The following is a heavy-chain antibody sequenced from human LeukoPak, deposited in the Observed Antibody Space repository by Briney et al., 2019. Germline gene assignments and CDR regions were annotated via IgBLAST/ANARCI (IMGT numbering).Heavy chain of an antibody. D-gene: IGHD1-26*01. CDR2: LSYDGSNK. Sequence: GGSLRLSCAASGFTFSTYAMHWVRQAPGKGLEWVALLSYDGSNKYLDSVKGRFTISRDNSKNTLYLQMNSLRPEDTALYYCTRDLRGVGARDWGQGTLVTVSS. J-gene: IGHJ4*02. CDR1: GFTFSTYA. V-gene: IGHV3-30-3*01. CDR3: TRDLRGVGARD.